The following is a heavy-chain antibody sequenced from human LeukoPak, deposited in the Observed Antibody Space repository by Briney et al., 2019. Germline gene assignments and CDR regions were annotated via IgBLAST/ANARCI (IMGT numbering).Heavy chain of an antibody. J-gene: IGHJ4*02. Sequence: SETLSLTCTVSGGSISSNGYYWSWIRQPPGKGLEWIGEINHSGSTNYNPSLKSRVTISVDTSKNQFSLKLSSVTAADTAVYYCARIEVGEQWLVPDYWGQGTLVTVSS. V-gene: IGHV4-39*07. CDR3: ARIEVGEQWLVPDY. D-gene: IGHD6-19*01. CDR1: GGSISSNGYY. CDR2: INHSGST.